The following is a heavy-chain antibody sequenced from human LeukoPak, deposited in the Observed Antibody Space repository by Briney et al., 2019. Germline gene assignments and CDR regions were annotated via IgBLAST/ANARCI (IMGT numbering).Heavy chain of an antibody. CDR1: GFTFSSYA. V-gene: IGHV3-23*01. Sequence: PGGSLRLSCAASGFTFSSYAMIWVRQAPGKGLEWVSAISGSGGSTYYADSVKGRFTISRDNSKNTLYLQMNSLRAEDTAVYYCARHSSSWYWFDPWGQGTLVTVSS. CDR3: ARHSSSWYWFDP. CDR2: ISGSGGST. D-gene: IGHD6-13*01. J-gene: IGHJ5*02.